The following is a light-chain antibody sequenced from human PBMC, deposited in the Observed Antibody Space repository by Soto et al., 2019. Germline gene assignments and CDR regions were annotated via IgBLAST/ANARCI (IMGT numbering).Light chain of an antibody. CDR3: ETWATNTRV. V-gene: IGLV4-60*03. CDR1: SGHSSYI. J-gene: IGLJ3*02. Sequence: QSVLTQSSSASASLGSSVKLTCTLSSGHSSYIIAWHQQQPGKAPRYLMKVEGSGSYNKGSGVPDRFSGSSSGADRYLTISDLQSDDEADYYCETWATNTRVFGGGTKVTVL. CDR2: VEGSGSY.